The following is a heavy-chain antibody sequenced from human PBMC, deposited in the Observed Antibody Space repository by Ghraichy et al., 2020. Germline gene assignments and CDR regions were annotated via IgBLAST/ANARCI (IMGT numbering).Heavy chain of an antibody. J-gene: IGHJ3*02. CDR1: GGSITSAGYY. V-gene: IGHV4-31*03. D-gene: IGHD2/OR15-2a*01. CDR2: NYYSGNT. Sequence: SETLSLTCTVSGGSITSAGYYWSWTRQHPVKGLEYIGYNYYSGNTHYNPSLKSRVTISVDTSKNQFYLKLSSVTAADTAVYYCGRWPRQCNSRTCYAFDIWGQGTMVTVSS. CDR3: GRWPRQCNSRTCYAFDI.